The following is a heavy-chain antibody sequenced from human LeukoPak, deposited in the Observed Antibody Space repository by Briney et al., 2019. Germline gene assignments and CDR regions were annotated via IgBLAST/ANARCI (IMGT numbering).Heavy chain of an antibody. D-gene: IGHD3-10*01. CDR2: INPNSGGT. Sequence: ASVKVSCKASGYTFTGYYMHWVRQAPGQGLEWMGWINPNSGGTNYAQKFQGRVTMTRDTSISTASMELSRLRSDDTAVYYCARDKGLATMVRGVKEDDAFDIWGQGTMVTVSS. CDR1: GYTFTGYY. CDR3: ARDKGLATMVRGVKEDDAFDI. V-gene: IGHV1-2*02. J-gene: IGHJ3*02.